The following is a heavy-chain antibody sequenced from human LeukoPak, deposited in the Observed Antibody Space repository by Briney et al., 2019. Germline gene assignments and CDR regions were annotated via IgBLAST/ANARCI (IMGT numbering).Heavy chain of an antibody. CDR2: ISSSGSTI. CDR3: ARAESGKKYYYYYMDV. CDR1: GFTFSDYY. D-gene: IGHD1-1*01. J-gene: IGHJ6*03. Sequence: GGSLRLSCAASGFTFSDYYMSWIRQAPGKGLEWVSYISSSGSTIYYADSVKGRFTISRDNAKNSLYLQMNSLRAEDTAVYYCARAESGKKYYYYYMDVWGKGTTVTVSS. V-gene: IGHV3-11*01.